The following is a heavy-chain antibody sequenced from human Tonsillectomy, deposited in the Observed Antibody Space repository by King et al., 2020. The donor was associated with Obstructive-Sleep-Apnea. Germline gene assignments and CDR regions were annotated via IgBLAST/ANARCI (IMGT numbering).Heavy chain of an antibody. CDR2: LSFDGSIE. D-gene: IGHD6-19*01. CDR3: ATAEDTSGWYETFDI. CDR1: GFTFSHYT. V-gene: IGHV3-30*04. Sequence: VQLVESGGGVVHPGRSLRLSCAASGFTFSHYTIHWVRQAPGKGLEWVAVLSFDGSIEYYADSVKGRFTISRDNSKNTLYLQMNSLRVEDTALYYCATAEDTSGWYETFDIWGQGTMVTVSS. J-gene: IGHJ3*02.